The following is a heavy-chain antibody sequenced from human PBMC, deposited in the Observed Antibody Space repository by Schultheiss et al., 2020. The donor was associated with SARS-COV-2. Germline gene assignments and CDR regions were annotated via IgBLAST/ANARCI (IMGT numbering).Heavy chain of an antibody. J-gene: IGHJ3*02. D-gene: IGHD3-22*01. Sequence: GGSLRLSCAASGFTFSSYWMSWVRQAPGKGLEWVANIKQDGSEKYYVDSVKGRFTISRDNAKNSLYLQMNSLRAEDTAVYYCARPYDSSGYYYGPDDAFDIWGQGTMVTVSS. CDR3: ARPYDSSGYYYGPDDAFDI. V-gene: IGHV3-7*03. CDR1: GFTFSSYW. CDR2: IKQDGSEK.